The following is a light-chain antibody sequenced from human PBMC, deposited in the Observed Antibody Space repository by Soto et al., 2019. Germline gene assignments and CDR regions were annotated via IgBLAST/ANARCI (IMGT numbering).Light chain of an antibody. J-gene: IGLJ2*01. CDR3: PVWDSSSDHVV. V-gene: IGLV3-21*02. CDR2: DDS. Sequence: SYELTQPPSDSVAPGQTARITCGGNNIGSKSVHWYQQKPGQAPLLVVYDDSDRPSGIPERFSGSNSGNTATLTVSRVEAGDEADYYCPVWDSSSDHVVFGGGTKVTVL. CDR1: NIGSKS.